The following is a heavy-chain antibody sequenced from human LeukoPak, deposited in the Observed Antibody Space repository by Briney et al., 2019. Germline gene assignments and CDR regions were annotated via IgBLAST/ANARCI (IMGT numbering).Heavy chain of an antibody. D-gene: IGHD3-22*01. CDR2: IFGADKNTT. CDR3: AKDATYYYDSSGYYYPGY. V-gene: IGHV3-23*01. CDR1: GFPFSSYA. J-gene: IGHJ4*02. Sequence: GGSLRLSCAASGFPFSSYAMNWVRQAPGKGLEWVSIIFGADKNTTYYADSVKGRFTISRDNSKNTLYLQMNSLRAEDTAVYYCAKDATYYYDSSGYYYPGYWGQGTLVTVSS.